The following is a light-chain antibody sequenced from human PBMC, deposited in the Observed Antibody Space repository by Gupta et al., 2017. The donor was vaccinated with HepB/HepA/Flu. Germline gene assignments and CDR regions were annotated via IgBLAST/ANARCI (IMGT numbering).Light chain of an antibody. CDR2: DAS. V-gene: IGLV7-46*01. Sequence: AVVTQVPPPTVSPGGTVTLTCGSSTGTVSSGHYPHWYQQNPGQAPRPLIYDASKRHSGTPARFSGSLLGGKAALTLSGARPDDEADYYCCFFYRDARVVFGGGTKLTVL. J-gene: IGLJ2*01. CDR1: TGTVSSGHY. CDR3: CFFYRDARVV.